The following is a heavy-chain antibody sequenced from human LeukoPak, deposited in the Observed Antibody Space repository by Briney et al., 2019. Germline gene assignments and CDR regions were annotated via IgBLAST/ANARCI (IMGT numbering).Heavy chain of an antibody. Sequence: PSQTLSLTCTVSGGSISSGGYYWSWIRQHPGKGLEWIGYIYYSGSTYYNPSLKSRVTISVDTSKNQFSLKLSSVTAADTAVYYCARELGIGYGDHEGFDPWGQGTLVTVSS. CDR1: GGSISSGGYY. D-gene: IGHD4-17*01. V-gene: IGHV4-31*03. CDR3: ARELGIGYGDHEGFDP. J-gene: IGHJ5*02. CDR2: IYYSGST.